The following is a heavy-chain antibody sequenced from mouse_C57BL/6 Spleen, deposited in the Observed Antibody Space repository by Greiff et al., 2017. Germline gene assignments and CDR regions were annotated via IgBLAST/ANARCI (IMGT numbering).Heavy chain of an antibody. Sequence: EVKLVESGEGLVKPGGSLKLSCAASGFTFSSYAMSWVRQTPEKRLEWVAYISSGGDYIYYADTVKGRFTISRDNARNTLYLQMSSLKSEDTAMYYCTRDPSTGTGFAYWGQGTLVTVSA. J-gene: IGHJ3*01. CDR3: TRDPSTGTGFAY. V-gene: IGHV5-9-1*02. D-gene: IGHD4-1*02. CDR2: ISSGGDYI. CDR1: GFTFSSYA.